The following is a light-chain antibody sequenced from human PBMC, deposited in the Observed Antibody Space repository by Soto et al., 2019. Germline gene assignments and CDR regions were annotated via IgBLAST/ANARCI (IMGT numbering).Light chain of an antibody. CDR1: HVVSNNY. Sequence: IVLAHSPGSLSVSPVGRATLSCSASHVVSNNYLSWYQQNPGQAPRLLIYGASNRATGIPDRFSGSGSGTDFTLTISRLEPDDFAVYYCQQSGSSGTFGQGTKVDIK. V-gene: IGKV3-20*01. J-gene: IGKJ1*01. CDR2: GAS. CDR3: QQSGSSGT.